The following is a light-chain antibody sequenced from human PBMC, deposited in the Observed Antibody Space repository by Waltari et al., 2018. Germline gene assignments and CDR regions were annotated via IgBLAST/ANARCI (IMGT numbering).Light chain of an antibody. CDR2: VNSDGSH. Sequence: QLVLTQSPSASASLGASVRLTSTLSRGHSSTAIAWHHRQPEKGPRYLMKVNSDGSHSKGDEIPDRFSGSSSGAERYLTISSLQSEDEADYYCQTGGHGTWVFGGGTKLTVL. J-gene: IGLJ3*02. V-gene: IGLV4-69*01. CDR3: QTGGHGTWV. CDR1: RGHSSTA.